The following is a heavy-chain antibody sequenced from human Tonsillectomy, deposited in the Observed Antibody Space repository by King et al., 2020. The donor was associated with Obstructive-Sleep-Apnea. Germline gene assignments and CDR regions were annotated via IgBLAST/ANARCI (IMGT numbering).Heavy chain of an antibody. CDR1: GFTSSSYG. D-gene: IGHD2-21*01. CDR3: ARIPSASRGYYYYGMDV. Sequence: VQLVESGGGVVQPGRSLRLSCAASGFTSSSYGMHWVRQAPGKGLEWVAVIWYDGSNKYYADSVKGRFTISRDNSKNTLYLQMNSLRAEDTAVFYCARIPSASRGYYYYGMDVWGQGTTVTVSS. CDR2: IWYDGSNK. J-gene: IGHJ6*02. V-gene: IGHV3-33*01.